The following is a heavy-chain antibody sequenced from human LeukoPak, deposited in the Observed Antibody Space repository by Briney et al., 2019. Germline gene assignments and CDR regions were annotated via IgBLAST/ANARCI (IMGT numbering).Heavy chain of an antibody. J-gene: IGHJ5*02. CDR3: ATDRYSSSSGRFDP. Sequence: ASVKVSCKASGYTFTTYYMHWVRQAPGQGLERMGWINPNSGDTNYAQKFQGRVTMTGDTSITTAYMELSRLRSDDTAVYYCATDRYSSSSGRFDPWGQGTLVTVSS. CDR1: GYTFTTYY. V-gene: IGHV1-2*02. D-gene: IGHD6-6*01. CDR2: INPNSGDT.